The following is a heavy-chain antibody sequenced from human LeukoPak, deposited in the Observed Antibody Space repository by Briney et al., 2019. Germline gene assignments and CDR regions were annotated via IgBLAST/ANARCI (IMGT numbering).Heavy chain of an antibody. J-gene: IGHJ4*02. D-gene: IGHD1-26*01. CDR2: LSGSGDRT. CDR3: AKDRVGALLYFDS. V-gene: IGHV3-23*01. CDR1: GFTFNTYG. Sequence: GGSLKLSCAASGFTFNTYGMSWVRQAPGKGLEWLSALSGSGDRTYYADSVKGRFTISRDNSKNTLYLQMNSLRAEDTAVYSCAKDRVGALLYFDSWGQGILVTVSS.